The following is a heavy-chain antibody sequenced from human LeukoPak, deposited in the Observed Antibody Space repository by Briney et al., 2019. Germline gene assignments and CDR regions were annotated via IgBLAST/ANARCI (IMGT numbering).Heavy chain of an antibody. D-gene: IGHD6-13*01. CDR2: INHSGST. CDR1: GGSFSGYY. CDR3: ASCYRIAAAGTSWFDP. V-gene: IGHV4-34*01. Sequence: TSETLSLTCAVYGGSFSGYYWSWIRQPPGKGLEWIGEINHSGSTSYNPSLKSRVTISVDTSKNQFSLKLSSVTAADTAVYYCASCYRIAAAGTSWFDPWGQGTLVTVSS. J-gene: IGHJ5*02.